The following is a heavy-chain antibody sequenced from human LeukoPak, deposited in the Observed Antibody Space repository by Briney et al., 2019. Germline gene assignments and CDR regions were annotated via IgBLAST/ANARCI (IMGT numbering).Heavy chain of an antibody. J-gene: IGHJ4*02. D-gene: IGHD6-13*01. CDR3: ARVASSAAAGLGDY. CDR1: GFTFSSYW. V-gene: IGHV3-7*01. CDR2: IKQDGSEK. Sequence: GGSLRLSCAASGFTFSSYWMSWVRQAPGKGLEWVANIKQDGSEKYYVDSVKGRFTISRDNSKNTLYLQMGSLRAEDMAVYYCARVASSAAAGLGDYWGQGTLVTVSS.